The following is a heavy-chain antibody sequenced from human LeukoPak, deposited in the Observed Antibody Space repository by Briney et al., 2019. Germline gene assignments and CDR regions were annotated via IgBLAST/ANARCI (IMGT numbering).Heavy chain of an antibody. V-gene: IGHV3-30-3*01. Sequence: GGSLRLSCAASGFTFSSYAMHWVRQAPGKGLEWVAVISYDGSNKYYADSVKGRFTISRDNSKNTLYLQMNSLRAEDTAVYYCASGGYSSSWTGFDYWGQGTLVTVSS. CDR3: ASGGYSSSWTGFDY. D-gene: IGHD6-13*01. J-gene: IGHJ4*02. CDR1: GFTFSSYA. CDR2: ISYDGSNK.